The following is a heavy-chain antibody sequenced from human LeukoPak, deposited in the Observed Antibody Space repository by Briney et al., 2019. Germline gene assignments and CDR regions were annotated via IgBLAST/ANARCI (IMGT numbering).Heavy chain of an antibody. J-gene: IGHJ4*02. V-gene: IGHV4-39*01. CDR2: IYYSGST. CDR1: GGSISSYY. CDR3: ARQFISGSYYFNY. D-gene: IGHD1-26*01. Sequence: SETLSLTCTVSGGSISSYYWGWIRQPPGKGLEWIGSIYYSGSTYYNPSLKSRVTISADTSKNQFSLKLSSVTAADTAVYYCARQFISGSYYFNYWGQGTLVTVSS.